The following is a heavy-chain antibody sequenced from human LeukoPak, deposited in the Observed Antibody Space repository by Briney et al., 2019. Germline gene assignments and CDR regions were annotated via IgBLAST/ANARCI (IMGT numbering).Heavy chain of an antibody. CDR1: GGSISSYY. V-gene: IGHV4-59*01. J-gene: IGHJ5*02. D-gene: IGHD2-2*01. CDR3: ARRPYTTCLDT. CDR2: IYYSGST. Sequence: PSETLSLTCTVSGGSISSYYWSWIRQPPGKGLEWIGYIYYSGSTNYNPSLKGRVTISVDTSKNQFSLKLSSVTAADTAVYYCARRPYTTCLDTWGQGTLVTVSS.